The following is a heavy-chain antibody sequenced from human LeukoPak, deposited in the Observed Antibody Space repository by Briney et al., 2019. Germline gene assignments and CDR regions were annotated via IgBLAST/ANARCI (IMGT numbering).Heavy chain of an antibody. CDR3: ASDTDYWGGGY. CDR1: GFTFNRDW. J-gene: IGHJ4*02. Sequence: GGSLRLSCAASGFTFNRDWMSWVRQAPGKGLEWVANIKEDGSEKYYVDSVKGRFIISRDNAKNSLYLQMNSLRTEDTAVYYCASDTDYWGGGYWGQGTLVTVSS. CDR2: IKEDGSEK. D-gene: IGHD7-27*01. V-gene: IGHV3-7*03.